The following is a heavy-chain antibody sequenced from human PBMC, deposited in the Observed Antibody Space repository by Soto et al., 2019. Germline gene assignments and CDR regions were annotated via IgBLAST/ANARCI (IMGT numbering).Heavy chain of an antibody. J-gene: IGHJ3*02. Sequence: QVQLVQSGAEVKKPGASVKVSCKASGYTFTRYGISWVRQAPGQGLEWMGWISAYNGNTNYAQKLQGRVTMTTDTSTSTAYMELRSLRSDDTAVYYCAVSYCSSTSCYRYAFDIWGQGTMVTVSS. D-gene: IGHD2-2*01. CDR2: ISAYNGNT. CDR3: AVSYCSSTSCYRYAFDI. CDR1: GYTFTRYG. V-gene: IGHV1-18*01.